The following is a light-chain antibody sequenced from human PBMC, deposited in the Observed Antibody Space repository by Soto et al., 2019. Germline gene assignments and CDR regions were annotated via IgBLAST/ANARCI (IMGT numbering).Light chain of an antibody. CDR2: KAS. V-gene: IGKV1-5*03. CDR3: QQYNSYSIFT. J-gene: IGKJ3*01. Sequence: DIQMTQSPSALSASVGDRVIITCRASQNVRNWMAWYQQKPGKAPKLLIYKASSWESGVPSRFSGSGSGTEFTLTISSLQPDEFATYYCQQYNSYSIFTFGPGTKVDIK. CDR1: QNVRNW.